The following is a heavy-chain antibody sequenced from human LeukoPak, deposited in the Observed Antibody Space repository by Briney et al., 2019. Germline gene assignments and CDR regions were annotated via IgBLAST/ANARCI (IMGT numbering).Heavy chain of an antibody. CDR1: GFTFSSYA. CDR3: AKDSFYEAGLRYFDWLSTNYYYGMDV. CDR2: ISGSGGST. D-gene: IGHD3-9*01. V-gene: IGHV3-23*01. J-gene: IGHJ6*02. Sequence: PGGPLRLSCAASGFTFSSYAMSWVRQAPGKGLEWVSAISGSGGSTYYADSVKGRFTISRDNSKNTLYLQMNSLRAEDTAVYYCAKDSFYEAGLRYFDWLSTNYYYGMDVWGQGTTVTVSS.